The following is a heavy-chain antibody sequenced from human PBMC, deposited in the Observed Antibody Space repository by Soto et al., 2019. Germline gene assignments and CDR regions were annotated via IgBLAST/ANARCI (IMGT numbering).Heavy chain of an antibody. CDR2: ISKDGSKK. CDR3: AKDAEMDIVVVAVAEYFDS. Sequence: ESGGGVVQPGKSLRLSCAGSGFTFNSYGMHWVRQTPGKGLEWVAGISKDGSKKHYLASVEGRFTISRDNSKNTLSLQMDSLRSDDTALYYCAKDAEMDIVVVAVAEYFDSWGPGTLVIVFS. V-gene: IGHV3-30*18. D-gene: IGHD2-21*02. J-gene: IGHJ4*02. CDR1: GFTFNSYG.